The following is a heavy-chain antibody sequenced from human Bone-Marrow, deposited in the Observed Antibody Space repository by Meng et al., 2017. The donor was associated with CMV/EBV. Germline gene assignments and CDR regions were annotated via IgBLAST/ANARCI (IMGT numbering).Heavy chain of an antibody. V-gene: IGHV4-39*07. D-gene: IGHD2-2*01. CDR1: GGSISSSSYY. Sequence: SETLSLTCTVSGGSISSSSYYWGWIRQPPGKGLEWIGSIYYSGSTYYNPSLKSRVTISVDTSKNQFSLKLSSVTAADTAVYYCARGSGVVVPAAIDYWGQETRVTGSS. J-gene: IGHJ4*02. CDR2: IYYSGST. CDR3: ARGSGVVVPAAIDY.